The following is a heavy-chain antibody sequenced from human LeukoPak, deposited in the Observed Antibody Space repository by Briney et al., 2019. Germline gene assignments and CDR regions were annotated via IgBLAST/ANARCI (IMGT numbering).Heavy chain of an antibody. CDR2: ISSSSSYI. J-gene: IGHJ3*02. CDR1: GFTFSSYS. V-gene: IGHV3-21*01. CDR3: ARVRGKNGAFDI. Sequence: PGGSLRLSCAASGFTFSSYSMNWVRQAPGKGLEWVSSISSSSSYIYYADSVKGRFTISRDNAKNSLYLQMNSLRAEDTAVYYCARVRGKNGAFDIWGQGTMVTVSS. D-gene: IGHD3-10*01.